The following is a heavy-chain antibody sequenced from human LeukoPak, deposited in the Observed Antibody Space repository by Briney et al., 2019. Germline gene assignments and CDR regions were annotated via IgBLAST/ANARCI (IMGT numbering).Heavy chain of an antibody. CDR1: GGSISADY. J-gene: IGHJ4*02. CDR3: ARGGRYYDSSGYYSTH. D-gene: IGHD3-22*01. CDR2: IYTSGST. V-gene: IGHV4-4*07. Sequence: PSETLSLTCSVSGGSISADYWIWIRQPAGKGLEWIGRIYTSGSTNYNPSLKSRVTISVDTSKNQFSLKLSSVTAADTAVYYCARGGRYYDSSGYYSTHWGQGTLVTVSS.